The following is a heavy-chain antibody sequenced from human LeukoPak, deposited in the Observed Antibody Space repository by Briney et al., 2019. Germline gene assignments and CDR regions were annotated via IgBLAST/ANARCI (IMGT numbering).Heavy chain of an antibody. V-gene: IGHV3-23*01. CDR1: GFTFSSYA. CDR2: INGSGSRT. CDR3: AKDLREIVVVTVYLY. J-gene: IGHJ4*02. D-gene: IGHD3-22*01. Sequence: GGSLRLSCAASGFTFSSYAMSWVHQAPGKGLEWVSDINGSGSRTYYVDSVKGRFTISRDNSKNTLYLQMNSLRAEDTAVYYCAKDLREIVVVTVYLYWGQGTPVTVSS.